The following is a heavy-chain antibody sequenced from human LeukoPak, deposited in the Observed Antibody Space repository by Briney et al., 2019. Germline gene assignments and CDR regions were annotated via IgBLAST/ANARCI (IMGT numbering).Heavy chain of an antibody. CDR3: ASATGIAPLGRVAFDI. CDR2: IYYSGST. Sequence: SETLSLTCTVSGGSISSYYWSWIRQPPGKGLEWIGYIYYSGSTNYNPSLKSRVTISVDTSKNQFSLKLSSVTAADTAVYYCASATGIAPLGRVAFDIWGQGTMVTVSS. V-gene: IGHV4-59*01. CDR1: GGSISSYY. D-gene: IGHD6-13*01. J-gene: IGHJ3*02.